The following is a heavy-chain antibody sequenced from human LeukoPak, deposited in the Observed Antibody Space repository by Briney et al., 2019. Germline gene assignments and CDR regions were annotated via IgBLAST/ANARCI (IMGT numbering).Heavy chain of an antibody. D-gene: IGHD3-10*01. Sequence: PSETLSLTCTVSGGSISSYYWSWIRQPPGKGLEWIGYIYYSGSTNYNPSLKSRVTISVDTSKNQFSLKLSSVTAADTAVYYCARTSGRFGWFDPWGQGTLVTVSS. CDR1: GGSISSYY. CDR3: ARTSGRFGWFDP. CDR2: IYYSGST. V-gene: IGHV4-59*01. J-gene: IGHJ5*02.